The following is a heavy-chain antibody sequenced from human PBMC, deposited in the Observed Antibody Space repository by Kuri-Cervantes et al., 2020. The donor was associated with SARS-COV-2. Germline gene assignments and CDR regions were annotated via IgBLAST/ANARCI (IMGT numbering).Heavy chain of an antibody. J-gene: IGHJ4*02. CDR1: GYTFTGYY. Sequence: ASVKVSCKASGYTFTGYYMHWVRQAPGQGLEWMGWINPNSGGTNYAQEFQGRVTMTRDTSISTAYMELSRLRSDDTAVYYCARDQTSGWYDYWGQGTLVTVSS. CDR3: ARDQTSGWYDY. D-gene: IGHD6-19*01. CDR2: INPNSGGT. V-gene: IGHV1-2*02.